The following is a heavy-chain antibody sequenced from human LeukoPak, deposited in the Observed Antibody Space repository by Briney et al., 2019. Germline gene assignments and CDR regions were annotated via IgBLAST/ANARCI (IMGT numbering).Heavy chain of an antibody. Sequence: GGSLTLSCAASGFTFSDYYMSWIRQAPGKGLEWVSYISSSGSNIYYADSVKGGFTISRDNPNHSLYLQMNSQRAEDTAVYYCARERRGAIDVRGVIWFDSWGQGTLVTVSS. V-gene: IGHV3-11*01. J-gene: IGHJ5*01. D-gene: IGHD3-10*01. CDR3: ARERRGAIDVRGVIWFDS. CDR2: ISSSGSNI. CDR1: GFTFSDYY.